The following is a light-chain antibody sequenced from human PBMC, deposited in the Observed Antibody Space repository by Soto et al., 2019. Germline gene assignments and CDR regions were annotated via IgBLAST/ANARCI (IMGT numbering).Light chain of an antibody. CDR3: GSWDSSLSAYV. V-gene: IGLV1-51*01. J-gene: IGLJ1*01. CDR2: DDN. Sequence: QSVLTQPPSVSAAPGQKVTISCSGSSSNIGGNSVSWYQQLPGTAPKLLIYDDNKRPSGIPDRFSGSKYGTSATLGITGFQNGEEDDYYCGSWDSSLSAYVLGTGNTVTVL. CDR1: SSNIGGNS.